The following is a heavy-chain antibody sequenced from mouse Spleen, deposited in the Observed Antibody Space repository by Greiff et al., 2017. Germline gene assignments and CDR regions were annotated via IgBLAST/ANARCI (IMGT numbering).Heavy chain of an antibody. J-gene: IGHJ2*01. V-gene: IGHV1-80*01. CDR1: GYAFSSYW. CDR3: ARSSYGNYGY. Sequence: VMLVESGAELVKPGASVKISCKASGYAFSSYWMNWVKQRPGKGLEWIGQIYPGDGDTNYNGKFKGKATLTADKSSSTAYMQLSSLTSEDSAVYFCARSSYGNYGYWGQGTTLTVSS. CDR2: IYPGDGDT. D-gene: IGHD2-10*01.